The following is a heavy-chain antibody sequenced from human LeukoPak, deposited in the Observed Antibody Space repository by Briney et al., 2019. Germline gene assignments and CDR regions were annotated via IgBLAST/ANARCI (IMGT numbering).Heavy chain of an antibody. CDR1: GYTFTSYY. CDR2: INPSGGST. Sequence: ASVKVSCKASGYTFTSYYMHWVRQAPGQGLEWMGIINPSGGSTSYAQRFQDRVTMTRDTSTSTVYMELSSLRSEDTAVYYCARRDFWSGYGDYWGQGTLVTVSS. V-gene: IGHV1-46*01. J-gene: IGHJ4*02. CDR3: ARRDFWSGYGDY. D-gene: IGHD3-3*01.